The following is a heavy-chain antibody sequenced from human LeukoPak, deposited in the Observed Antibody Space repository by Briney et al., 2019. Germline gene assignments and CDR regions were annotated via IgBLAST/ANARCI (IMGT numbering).Heavy chain of an antibody. Sequence: PGGSLRLSCAASGFTFSSYWMHWVRQAPGKGLVWVSRINSDGSSTSYADSVKGRFTISRDNAKNTLYLQMNSLRAEDTAVYYCASRGYSSGWYYYYYYMDVWGKGTMVTVSS. D-gene: IGHD6-19*01. V-gene: IGHV3-74*01. CDR3: ASRGYSSGWYYYYYYMDV. CDR1: GFTFSSYW. CDR2: INSDGSST. J-gene: IGHJ6*03.